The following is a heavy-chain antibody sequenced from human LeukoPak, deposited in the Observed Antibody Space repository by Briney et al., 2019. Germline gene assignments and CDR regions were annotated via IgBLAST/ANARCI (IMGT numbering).Heavy chain of an antibody. J-gene: IGHJ4*02. CDR3: ARGERGLYCSSTSCYPVL. Sequence: GSLRLSCAASGFTFSSYSMNWVRQAPGKGLEWVSSISSSSSYIYYADSVKGRFTISRDNAKNSLYLQMNSLRAEDTDVYYCARGERGLYCSSTSCYPVLGGQGTLVTVSS. CDR1: GFTFSSYS. CDR2: ISSSSSYI. V-gene: IGHV3-21*01. D-gene: IGHD2-2*01.